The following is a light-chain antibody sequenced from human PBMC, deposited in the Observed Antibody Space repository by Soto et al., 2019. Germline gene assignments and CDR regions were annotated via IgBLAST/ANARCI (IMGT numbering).Light chain of an antibody. CDR3: QQYKNFWT. CDR2: GAS. CDR1: QSVNSN. V-gene: IGKV3-15*01. Sequence: EIVMTQSPATLSVSPGDRATLSCRASQSVNSNLAWYQQKPGQAPRLVIYGASARATGIPARFSGSGSGTEFTITISSLQSEDFAVYYCQQYKNFWTFGQGTKVEIK. J-gene: IGKJ1*01.